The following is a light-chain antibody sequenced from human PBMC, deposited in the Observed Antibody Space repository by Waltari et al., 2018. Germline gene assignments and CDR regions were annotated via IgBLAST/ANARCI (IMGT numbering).Light chain of an antibody. V-gene: IGLV2-11*01. CDR2: DVD. Sequence: QAALAQPPSVSGSPGQPVTISCNGTKSDIGFYNFVSWYHQSPGRAPKLIIYDVDKRPSGVAVRFSGSKSGNTASLTISGLQDEDEADFFCCSLGGSNIFVFGSGTRLTVL. CDR3: CSLGGSNIFV. J-gene: IGLJ1*01. CDR1: KSDIGFYNF.